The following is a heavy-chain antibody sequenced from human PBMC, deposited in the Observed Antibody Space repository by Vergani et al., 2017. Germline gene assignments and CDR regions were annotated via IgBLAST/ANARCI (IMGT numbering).Heavy chain of an antibody. CDR3: AKANDRFLEWSKIDY. Sequence: QVQLQESGPGLVKSSETLSLTCSVSFDSIRNLYCNWIRQPPGKGLEWIGSIHYSENTNYNPSLKTRVTISVDTSKNQFSLTLTSVTAADTAVYYCAKANDRFLEWSKIDYWGQGTLVTVSS. CDR2: IHYSENT. CDR1: FDSIRNLY. J-gene: IGHJ4*02. D-gene: IGHD3-3*01. V-gene: IGHV4-59*11.